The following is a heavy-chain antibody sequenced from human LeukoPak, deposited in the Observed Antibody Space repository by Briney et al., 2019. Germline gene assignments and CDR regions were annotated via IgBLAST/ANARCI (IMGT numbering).Heavy chain of an antibody. CDR1: GYSFTSYW. CDR3: ARQSSDYYDSSGYWGFDY. J-gene: IGHJ4*02. V-gene: IGHV5-51*01. D-gene: IGHD3-22*01. Sequence: GESLKISCKGSGYSFTSYWIGWVRQMPGKGLEWMGIIYPGDSDTRYSPSFQGQVTISADKSISTAYLQWSSLKASDTAMYYCARQSSDYYDSSGYWGFDYWGQGTLVTVSS. CDR2: IYPGDSDT.